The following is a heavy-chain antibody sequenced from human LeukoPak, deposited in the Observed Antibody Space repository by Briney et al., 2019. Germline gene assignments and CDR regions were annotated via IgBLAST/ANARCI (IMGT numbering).Heavy chain of an antibody. D-gene: IGHD2-2*01. CDR1: GFTVSSNY. J-gene: IGHJ6*02. CDR3: ARDSRPYCSSTSCYAYYGMDV. Sequence: TGGSLRLSCAASGFTVSSNYMSWVRQAPGKGLEWVSVIYSGGSTYYADSVKGRFTISRDNSKNTLYLQMNSLRAEDTAVYYCARDSRPYCSSTSCYAYYGMDVWGQGTTVTVSS. CDR2: IYSGGST. V-gene: IGHV3-53*01.